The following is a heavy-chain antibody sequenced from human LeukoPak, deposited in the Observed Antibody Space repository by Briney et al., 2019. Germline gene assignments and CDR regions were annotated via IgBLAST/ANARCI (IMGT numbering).Heavy chain of an antibody. D-gene: IGHD3-10*01. V-gene: IGHV3-7*01. CDR1: GFSFSSYW. CDR2: IKEDGTEK. J-gene: IGHJ4*02. CDR3: ARLLAYGSGAEAFDY. Sequence: GGSLRLSCAASGFSFSSYWMTWIRQAPGKGLEWVANIKEDGTEKYYVDSVKGRFTISRDNARSSLYLQMNSLRAGDTAVYYCARLLAYGSGAEAFDYWGQGTLVTVSS.